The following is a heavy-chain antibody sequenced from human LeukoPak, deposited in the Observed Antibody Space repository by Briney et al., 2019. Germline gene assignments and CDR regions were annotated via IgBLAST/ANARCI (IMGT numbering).Heavy chain of an antibody. J-gene: IGHJ5*02. D-gene: IGHD2-2*01. V-gene: IGHV3-23*01. CDR2: ISGSGGST. Sequence: GGSLRLSCAASGFTFSSYAMSWVRQAPGKGLEWVSAISGSGGSTYYADSVKGRFTISRDNSKNTLYLQMNSLKTEDTAVYYCARAACSSTTCSGWFDPWGQGTLVTVSS. CDR3: ARAACSSTTCSGWFDP. CDR1: GFTFSSYA.